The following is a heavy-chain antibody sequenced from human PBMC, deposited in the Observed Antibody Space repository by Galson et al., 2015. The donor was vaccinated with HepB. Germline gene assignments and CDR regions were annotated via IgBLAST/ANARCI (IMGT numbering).Heavy chain of an antibody. Sequence: SLRLSCAASGFTFDDYGMSWVRQAPGKGLEWVSGINWNGGSTGYADSVKGRFTISRDNAKNSLYLQMNSLRAEDTALYYCARALPGGGEWRSPPGYWGQGTLVTVSS. CDR2: INWNGGST. CDR1: GFTFDDYG. CDR3: ARALPGGGEWRSPPGY. D-gene: IGHD3-16*01. V-gene: IGHV3-20*04. J-gene: IGHJ4*02.